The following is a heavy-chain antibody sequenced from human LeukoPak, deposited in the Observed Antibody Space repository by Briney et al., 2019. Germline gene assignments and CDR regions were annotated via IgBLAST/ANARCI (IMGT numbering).Heavy chain of an antibody. V-gene: IGHV1-2*02. CDR3: ARAEFTTVTTSYYFDY. CDR2: INPNSGGT. D-gene: IGHD4-17*01. J-gene: IGHJ4*02. Sequence: ASVKVSCKASGYTFTGYYMHWVRQAPGQGLEWMGWINPNSGGTNYAQKFQGRVTMTRGTSISTAYMELSRLRSDDAAVYYCARAEFTTVTTSYYFDYWGQGTLVTVSS. CDR1: GYTFTGYY.